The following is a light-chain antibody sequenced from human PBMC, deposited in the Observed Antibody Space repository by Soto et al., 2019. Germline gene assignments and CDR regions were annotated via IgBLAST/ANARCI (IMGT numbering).Light chain of an antibody. Sequence: QSVLTQPASVSGSRGQSITISCTGTSSDVGSYNLVSWYQQHPGKAPKLMIYEGSKRPSGVSNRFSGSKSGNTASLTISGLQAEDEADYYCCSYAGSSTYVVFGGGTKLTVL. CDR1: SSDVGSYNL. CDR3: CSYAGSSTYVV. CDR2: EGS. V-gene: IGLV2-23*01. J-gene: IGLJ2*01.